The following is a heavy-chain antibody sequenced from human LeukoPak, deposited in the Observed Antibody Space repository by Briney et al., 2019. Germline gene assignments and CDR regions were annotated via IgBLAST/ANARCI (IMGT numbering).Heavy chain of an antibody. CDR3: ARDEGYGGLWY. CDR1: GGSISSGGYY. D-gene: IGHD2-15*01. Sequence: SETLSLTCTVSGGSISSGGYYWSWIRQHPGKGLEWIGYIYYSGSTYYNPSLKSRVTISVDTSKSQFSLKLSPVTAADTAVYYCARDEGYGGLWYWGQGTLVTVSS. V-gene: IGHV4-31*03. CDR2: IYYSGST. J-gene: IGHJ4*02.